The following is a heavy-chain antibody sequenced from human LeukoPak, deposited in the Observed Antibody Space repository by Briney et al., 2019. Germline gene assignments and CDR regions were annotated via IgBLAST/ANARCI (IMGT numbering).Heavy chain of an antibody. J-gene: IGHJ6*03. CDR1: GFTFSTYW. V-gene: IGHV3-7*01. Sequence: PGGSLRLSCVASGFTFSTYWMNWVRQAPGKGLEWVANIKQDGSEKFYVDSVKGRFTISRDNAKNSLYLQMNSLRAEDTAVYYCARDRVEWTPRFLVQYYYMDVWGKGTTVTVSS. CDR3: ARDRVEWTPRFLVQYYYMDV. CDR2: IKQDGSEK. D-gene: IGHD3-3*01.